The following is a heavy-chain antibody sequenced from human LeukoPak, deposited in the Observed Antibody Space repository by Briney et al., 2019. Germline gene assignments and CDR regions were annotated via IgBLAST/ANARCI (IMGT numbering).Heavy chain of an antibody. CDR1: GYTFTSYY. J-gene: IGHJ5*02. D-gene: IGHD6-13*01. V-gene: IGHV1-46*01. Sequence: ASVKVSCKASGYTFTSYYMHWVRQAPGQGLEWMGIINPSGGSTSYAQKLQGRVTMTRATSTSTVYMELSSLRSEDTAVYSCARDPAAAAAWFDPWGPGTPVTVSS. CDR3: ARDPAAAAAWFDP. CDR2: INPSGGST.